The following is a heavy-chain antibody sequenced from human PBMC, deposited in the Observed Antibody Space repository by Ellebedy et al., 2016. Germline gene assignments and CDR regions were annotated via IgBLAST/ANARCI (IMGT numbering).Heavy chain of an antibody. CDR3: AKEGEQQLVPSD. CDR1: EFTFSDYW. Sequence: GGSLRLSXAASEFTFSDYWMSWVRQAPGKGLEWVANIREDGSEKYYADSVKGRFTISRDNSKNTLYLQMNSLRAEDTAVYYCAKEGEQQLVPSDWGQGTLVTVSS. D-gene: IGHD6-13*01. CDR2: IREDGSEK. J-gene: IGHJ4*02. V-gene: IGHV3-7*03.